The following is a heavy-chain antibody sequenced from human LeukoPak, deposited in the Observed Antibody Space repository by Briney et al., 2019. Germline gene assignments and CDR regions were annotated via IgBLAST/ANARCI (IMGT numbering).Heavy chain of an antibody. CDR3: ARKTDSSGSGDY. CDR1: GFTFSSYA. Sequence: GGSLRLSCAASGFTFSSYAMSWVRQAPGKGLEWVSAISGSGGSTYYADSVKGRFTISRDASKNTLFLQMNSLRADDTAVYYCARKTDSSGSGDYWGQGTLVTVSS. CDR2: ISGSGGST. J-gene: IGHJ4*02. D-gene: IGHD3-22*01. V-gene: IGHV3-23*01.